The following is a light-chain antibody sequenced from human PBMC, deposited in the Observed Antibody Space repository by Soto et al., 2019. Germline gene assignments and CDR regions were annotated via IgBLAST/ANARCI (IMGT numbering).Light chain of an antibody. CDR3: QQYGSSPPIN. Sequence: EIVMTQSPATLSVSPGERATLSCSASQSVSSNLAWYQQKPGQAPRLLIYGASSRATGIPDRFSGSGSGTDFTLTISRLEPEDFAVYYCQQYGSSPPINCGQGTRREI. J-gene: IGKJ5*01. V-gene: IGKV3-20*01. CDR2: GAS. CDR1: QSVSSN.